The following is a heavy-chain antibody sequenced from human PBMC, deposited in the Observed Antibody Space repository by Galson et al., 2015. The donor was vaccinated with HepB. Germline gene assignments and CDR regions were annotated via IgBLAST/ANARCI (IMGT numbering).Heavy chain of an antibody. CDR2: IWADGSNE. V-gene: IGHV3-33*01. D-gene: IGHD3-10*01. J-gene: IGHJ5*02. Sequence: SLRLSCATSGFSFSDYAMHWVRQAPGKGLEWVGVIWADGSNEYFADSVKGRFTISRDNSKNTLYLQMNSLRAEDTAVYFCARDVQRYGEFGYLDIWGQGTLLTVSS. CDR1: GFSFSDYA. CDR3: ARDVQRYGEFGYLDI.